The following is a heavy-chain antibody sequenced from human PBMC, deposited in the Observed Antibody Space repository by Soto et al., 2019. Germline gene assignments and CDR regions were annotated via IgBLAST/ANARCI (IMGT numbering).Heavy chain of an antibody. J-gene: IGHJ4*02. CDR1: GGSISSGGYS. CDR3: ASRRDGYNYYGY. V-gene: IGHV4-30-2*01. Sequence: QLQLQESGSGLVKPSQTLSLTCAVSGGSISSGGYSWSWIRQPPGKGLEWIGYIYHSGSTYYNPSLQRRVTISVDLSKNQFSLKLSSVTAADTAVYYCASRRDGYNYYGYWGQGTLVTVSS. D-gene: IGHD5-12*01. CDR2: IYHSGST.